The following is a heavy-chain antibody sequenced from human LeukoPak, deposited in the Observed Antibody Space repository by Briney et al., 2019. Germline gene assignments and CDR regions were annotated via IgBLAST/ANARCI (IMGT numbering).Heavy chain of an antibody. J-gene: IGHJ5*02. CDR2: IFYSGSA. Sequence: SETLSLTCTVSGGSINDFYWTWIRQPPGKGLEWIGYIFYSGSANSNPSLESRVTISVDTSKNQFSLKLSSVTAADTAVYYCARDLNSRGFDPWGQGTLVTVSS. V-gene: IGHV4-59*01. CDR3: ARDLNSRGFDP. CDR1: GGSINDFY. D-gene: IGHD2/OR15-2a*01.